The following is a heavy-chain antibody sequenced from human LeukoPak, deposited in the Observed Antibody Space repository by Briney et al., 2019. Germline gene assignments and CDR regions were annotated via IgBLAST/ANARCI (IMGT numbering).Heavy chain of an antibody. CDR1: GFTLSSYE. CDR2: IDYSGDTT. Sequence: GGSLRLSCTASGFTLSSYEMTWIRQAPGKGLEWVSSIDYSGDTTYYADSVKGRFTISRDNSKNTLYLQMNSLRAEDTAVYYCAKAFYYDILTGYFDYWGQGTLVTVSS. V-gene: IGHV3-23*01. J-gene: IGHJ4*02. D-gene: IGHD3-9*01. CDR3: AKAFYYDILTGYFDY.